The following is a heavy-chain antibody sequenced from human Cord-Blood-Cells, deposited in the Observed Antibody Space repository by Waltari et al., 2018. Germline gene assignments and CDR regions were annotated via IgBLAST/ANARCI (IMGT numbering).Heavy chain of an antibody. CDR1: GYTLTELS. CDR2: FDHEDRET. CDR3: ATFQLSGPTYYYYYMDV. V-gene: IGHV1-24*01. J-gene: IGHJ6*03. Sequence: QVQLVQSGAEVKKPGASVKVSCKVSGYTLTELSMHWVRQAPGKGVEWMGGFDHEDRETIYAQKFQGRVTMTEDTSTDTAYMELSSLRSEDTAVYYCATFQLSGPTYYYYYMDVWGKGTTVTVSS. D-gene: IGHD6-19*01.